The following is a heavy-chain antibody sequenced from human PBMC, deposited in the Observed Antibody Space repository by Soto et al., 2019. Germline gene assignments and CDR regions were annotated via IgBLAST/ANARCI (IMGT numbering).Heavy chain of an antibody. D-gene: IGHD3-3*01. CDR3: ARHEPVNYDFWSGYYPGGYCYYYGMDV. J-gene: IGHJ6*02. Sequence: ASVKVSCKASGYTFTSYGISWVRQAPGQGLEWMGWISAYNGNTNYAQKLQGRVTMTTDTSTSTAYMELRSLRSDDTAVYYCARHEPVNYDFWSGYYPGGYCYYYGMDVWGQGTTVTVSS. V-gene: IGHV1-18*04. CDR2: ISAYNGNT. CDR1: GYTFTSYG.